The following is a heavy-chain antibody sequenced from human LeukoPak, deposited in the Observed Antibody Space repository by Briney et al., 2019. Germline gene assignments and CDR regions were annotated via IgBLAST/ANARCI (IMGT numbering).Heavy chain of an antibody. V-gene: IGHV4-39*01. CDR3: ARHSCSGCAAGY. CDR1: GGSISSYY. J-gene: IGHJ4*02. D-gene: IGHD6-19*01. Sequence: SETLSLTCTVSGGSISSYYWGWIRQPPGKGLEWIGSIYYSGSTYYSPSLKSRVTISVDASKNHFSLKLSSVTAADTAVYYCARHSCSGCAAGYWGQGTLVTVSS. CDR2: IYYSGST.